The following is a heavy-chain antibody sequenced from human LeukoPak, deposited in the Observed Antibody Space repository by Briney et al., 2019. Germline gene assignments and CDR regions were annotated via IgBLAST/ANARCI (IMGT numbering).Heavy chain of an antibody. CDR3: ARTDSGRYSYFDY. V-gene: IGHV4-39*01. CDR1: DGSISSSSYY. Sequence: SETLSLTCIVSDGSISSSSYYWGWIRQPPGKGLEWIGNLFYTGETFYNPSLNSRVTISVDTSKSQFSLRLSSVTAADTAVYYCARTDSGRYSYFDYWGRGTLVTVSS. J-gene: IGHJ4*02. CDR2: LFYTGET. D-gene: IGHD1-26*01.